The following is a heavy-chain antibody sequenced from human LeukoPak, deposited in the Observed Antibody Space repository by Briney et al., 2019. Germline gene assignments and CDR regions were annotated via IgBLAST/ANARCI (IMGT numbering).Heavy chain of an antibody. Sequence: SETLSITCTVSGCSLTSGNYWWSWILQPPGKGLEWIGYIFYTGSTNYSPSLKSRVSISVDTFKNQFSLKLSSVTAADTAVYYCARKYPDHWFDPWGQGTLVTVSS. CDR3: ARKYPDHWFDP. CDR1: GCSLTSGNYW. CDR2: IFYTGST. J-gene: IGHJ5*02. D-gene: IGHD6-6*01. V-gene: IGHV4-30-4*01.